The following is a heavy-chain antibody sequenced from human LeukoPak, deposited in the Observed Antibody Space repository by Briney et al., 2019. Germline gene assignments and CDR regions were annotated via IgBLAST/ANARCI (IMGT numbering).Heavy chain of an antibody. J-gene: IGHJ3*01. CDR2: ISRDGTIT. CDR3: VREIGAPGSFNF. CDR1: GFTFSSSW. D-gene: IGHD6-13*01. Sequence: GGSLRLSCAASGFTFSSSWMHWVRQVPGEGLAWVSRISRDGTITNYADSVKGRFTISRDNAKNTLYLQMNSLRAEDTALFYCVREIGAPGSFNFWGPGTMVAVSS. V-gene: IGHV3-74*01.